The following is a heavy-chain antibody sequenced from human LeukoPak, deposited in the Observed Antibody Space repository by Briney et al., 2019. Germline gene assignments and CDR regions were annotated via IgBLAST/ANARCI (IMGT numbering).Heavy chain of an antibody. CDR3: ARTRANTFDY. CDR2: IYSSGST. V-gene: IGHV4-59*01. CDR1: GGSISRYY. J-gene: IGHJ4*02. Sequence: SETLSLTWTVSGGSISRYYWSWVRQPPGKGLEWIGYIYSSGSTNYNPSLKSRVAISVDTSNNQFSLKLSSVTAADTTVYYCARTRANTFDYWGQGTLVTVSS.